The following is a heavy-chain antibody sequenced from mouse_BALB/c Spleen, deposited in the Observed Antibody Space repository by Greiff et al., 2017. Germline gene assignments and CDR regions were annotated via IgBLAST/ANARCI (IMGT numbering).Heavy chain of an antibody. Sequence: VQLQQSGAELVKPGASVKLSCTASGFNIKDTYMHWVKQRPEQGLEWIGRIDPANGNTKYDPKFQGKATITADTSSNTAYLQLSSLTSEDTAVYYCARLDYGSSRDYWGQGTTLTVSS. V-gene: IGHV14-3*02. D-gene: IGHD1-1*01. CDR3: ARLDYGSSRDY. J-gene: IGHJ2*01. CDR2: IDPANGNT. CDR1: GFNIKDTY.